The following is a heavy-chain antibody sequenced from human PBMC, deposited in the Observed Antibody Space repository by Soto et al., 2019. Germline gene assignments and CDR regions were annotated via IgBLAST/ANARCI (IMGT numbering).Heavy chain of an antibody. V-gene: IGHV4-39*01. CDR1: GGSISSSSYY. Sequence: QLQLQESGPGLVKPSETLSLTCTVSGGSISSSSYYWGWIRQPPGKGLEWMGSIYYSGSTYYNPSLKSRVTISVDTSKNQFSLKLSSVTAADTAVYYCAGGRIAAAGTAFDIWGQGTMVTVSS. CDR3: AGGRIAAAGTAFDI. D-gene: IGHD6-13*01. CDR2: IYYSGST. J-gene: IGHJ3*02.